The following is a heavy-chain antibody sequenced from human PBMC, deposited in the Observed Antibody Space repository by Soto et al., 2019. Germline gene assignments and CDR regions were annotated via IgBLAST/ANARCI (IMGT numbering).Heavy chain of an antibody. CDR2: IRRKANSYTT. CDR3: AMLGGWSGGSSGMDV. J-gene: IGHJ6*02. CDR1: GLIFSDYH. Sequence: EVQLVESGGGLVQPGGSRRLSCAASGLIFSDYHMAWVRRAPGKGLEWVGRIRRKANSYTTEYAASVKGRFTISRADSKNSLYLQMNSLKSEDTAVYYCAMLGGWSGGSSGMDVWGQGTTVTVSS. V-gene: IGHV3-72*01. D-gene: IGHD6-19*01.